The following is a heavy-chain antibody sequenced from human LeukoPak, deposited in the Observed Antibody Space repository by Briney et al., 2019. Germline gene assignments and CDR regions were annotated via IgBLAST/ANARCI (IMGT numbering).Heavy chain of an antibody. Sequence: KSSETLSLTCTVSGGSISSGGYYWSWIRQHPGKGLEWIGYIYYSGSTYYNPSLKSRVTISVDTSKNQFSLKLSSVTAADTAVYYCARRGSYYYDSSGYYFDYWGQGTLVTVSS. D-gene: IGHD3-22*01. CDR2: IYYSGST. V-gene: IGHV4-31*03. J-gene: IGHJ4*02. CDR1: GGSISSGGYY. CDR3: ARRGSYYYDSSGYYFDY.